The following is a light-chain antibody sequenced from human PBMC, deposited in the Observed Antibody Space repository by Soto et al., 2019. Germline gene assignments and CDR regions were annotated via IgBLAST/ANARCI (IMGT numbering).Light chain of an antibody. J-gene: IGLJ1*01. CDR1: SSDVGGYDA. V-gene: IGLV2-14*01. Sequence: QSALTQPASVSGSPGQSITISCTGTSSDVGGYDAVAWYQQYPGKAPKLMIYEVSNRLSGISDRFSGSKSGNTASLTISGLQAADEADYDCSSYRRGSAPYVFGTGTKLTVL. CDR3: SSYRRGSAPYV. CDR2: EVS.